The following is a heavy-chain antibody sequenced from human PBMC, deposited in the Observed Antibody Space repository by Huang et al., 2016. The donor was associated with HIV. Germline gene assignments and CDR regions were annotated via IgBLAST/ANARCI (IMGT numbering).Heavy chain of an antibody. CDR2: IRNDGRKK. D-gene: IGHD3-22*01. CDR3: ARGDYYDSSGYHPGYFDY. CDR1: GFILSNYG. J-gene: IGHJ4*02. V-gene: IGHV3-33*04. Sequence: VQLIESGGGVVQPGKSLRLSCATSGFILSNYGMHWVRQAPGKGLKWVAFIRNDGRKKNYADSGRGRFTGGRDNGNNTLFLQMRSLGVDDTAVYYCARGDYYDSSGYHPGYFDYWGQGILVTVSS.